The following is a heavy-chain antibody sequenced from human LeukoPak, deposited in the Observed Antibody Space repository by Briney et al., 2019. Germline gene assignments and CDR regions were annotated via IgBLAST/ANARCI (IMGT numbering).Heavy chain of an antibody. CDR3: ARFAVAGTYNWIDP. D-gene: IGHD6-19*01. CDR2: IYHSGNT. CDR1: GYSISNAYY. J-gene: IGHJ5*02. V-gene: IGHV4-38-2*02. Sequence: SETLSLTCTVSGYSISNAYYWGWIRQPPGRGLEWIGSIYHSGNTYYNPSLKSRVTISVDTSKNQFSLKLTSVTTADTAVYFCARFAVAGTYNWIDPWGQGTLVTVSS.